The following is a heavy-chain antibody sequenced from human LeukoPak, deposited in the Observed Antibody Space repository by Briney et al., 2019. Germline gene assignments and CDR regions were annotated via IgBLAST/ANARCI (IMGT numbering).Heavy chain of an antibody. J-gene: IGHJ4*02. Sequence: ASVKVSCKASGGTFISYAISGVRQAPGQGLEWMGRIIPILGIANYAQKFQGRVTITADKSTSTAYMELSSLRSEDTAVYYCAREDNDYGDYRGQAFDYWGQGTLVTVSS. CDR2: IIPILGIA. CDR3: AREDNDYGDYRGQAFDY. D-gene: IGHD4-17*01. CDR1: GGTFISYA. V-gene: IGHV1-69*04.